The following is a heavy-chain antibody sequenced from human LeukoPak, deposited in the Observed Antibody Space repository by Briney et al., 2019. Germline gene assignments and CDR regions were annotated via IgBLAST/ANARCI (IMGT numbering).Heavy chain of an antibody. CDR3: ARAGYCTNGVCHGYLPASNWFDP. J-gene: IGHJ5*02. V-gene: IGHV3-21*01. CDR2: ISSSSSYI. Sequence: TGGSLRLSCAAPGFTLSGYWMSWFRKAPGKGLEWVSSISSSSSYIYYADSVKGRFTISRDNAKNSLYLQMNSLRAEDTAVYYCARAGYCTNGVCHGYLPASNWFDPWGQGTLVTVSS. CDR1: GFTLSGYW. D-gene: IGHD2-8*01.